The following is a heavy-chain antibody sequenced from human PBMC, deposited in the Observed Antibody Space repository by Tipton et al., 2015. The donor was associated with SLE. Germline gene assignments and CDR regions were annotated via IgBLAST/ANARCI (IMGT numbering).Heavy chain of an antibody. CDR3: ARQDSRGYYYYGLDV. CDR2: IYPGDSDT. CDR1: GYRFTNHW. V-gene: IGHV5-51*01. Sequence: QLVQSGAEVKKSGESLKISCKASGYRFTNHWIAWVRQMPGKGLEWMGIIYPGDSDTTYSPPFQGRVTISADNSITTAYLQWSSLKASDNAMYYCARQDSRGYYYYGLDVWGQGTTVTVSS. J-gene: IGHJ6*02. D-gene: IGHD2-15*01.